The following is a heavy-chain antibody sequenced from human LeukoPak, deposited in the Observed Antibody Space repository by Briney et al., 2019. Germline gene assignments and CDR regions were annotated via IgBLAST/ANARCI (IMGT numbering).Heavy chain of an antibody. CDR2: VKKDGSEK. CDR1: GFTFSNNW. D-gene: IGHD3-22*01. J-gene: IGHJ3*02. Sequence: PGGSLRLSCAASGFTFSNNWMTWVRQAPGKGLEWVASVKKDGSEKYYVDSVKGRFTISRDNAKNTLYLQMNSLRAEDTAVYYCAKDVIYYYDSSGDAFDIWGQGTMVTVSS. V-gene: IGHV3-7*03. CDR3: AKDVIYYYDSSGDAFDI.